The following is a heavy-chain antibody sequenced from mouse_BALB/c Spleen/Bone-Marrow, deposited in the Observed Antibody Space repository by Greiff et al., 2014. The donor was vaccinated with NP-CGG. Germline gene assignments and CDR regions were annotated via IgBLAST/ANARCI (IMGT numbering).Heavy chain of an antibody. J-gene: IGHJ2*01. CDR3: ALYYDYDVDY. Sequence: VQLQQSGAELVKPGASVKLSCTASGFNIKDTYMHWVKQRPEQGLEWIGRIDPANGNTKYDPKFQGKATITADTSSNTAYLQLSSLTSEYTAVDSGALYYDYDVDYWGQGTTLTVSS. CDR1: GFNIKDTY. V-gene: IGHV14-3*02. D-gene: IGHD2-4*01. CDR2: IDPANGNT.